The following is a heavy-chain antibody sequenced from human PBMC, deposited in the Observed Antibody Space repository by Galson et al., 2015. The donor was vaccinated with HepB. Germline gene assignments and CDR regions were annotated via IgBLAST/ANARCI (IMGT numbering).Heavy chain of an antibody. Sequence: SVKVSCKASGYSLTGYYIHWVRQAPGQGLEWMGWINPNTGGTNYAQKFQGWVSMTRDTSISTAYMELSRLKSDDTAVYYCARDYCSGGTCYSWDYWGQGTLVTVSS. D-gene: IGHD2-15*01. CDR3: ARDYCSGGTCYSWDY. V-gene: IGHV1-2*04. J-gene: IGHJ4*02. CDR1: GYSLTGYY. CDR2: INPNTGGT.